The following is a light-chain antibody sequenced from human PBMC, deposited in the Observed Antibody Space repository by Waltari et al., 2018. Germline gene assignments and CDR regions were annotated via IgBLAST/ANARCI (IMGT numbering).Light chain of an antibody. J-gene: IGKJ1*01. CDR1: QSVGKF. CDR2: DAS. CDR3: QHYVRLPVS. V-gene: IGKV3-20*01. Sequence: DIVFTQSPGTLSLSPGERATLSCRASQSVGKFLAWDQQKPGQAPRLLTYDASIRATGIPDRFSGSGSGTDFSLTISRLEPEDFALYYCQHYVRLPVSFGQGTKVGIK.